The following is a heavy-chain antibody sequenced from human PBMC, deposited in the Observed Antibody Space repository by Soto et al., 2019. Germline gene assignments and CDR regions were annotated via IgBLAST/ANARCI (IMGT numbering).Heavy chain of an antibody. CDR2: INHSGST. Sequence: SETLSLTCAVYGGSFSGYYWSWIRQPPGKGLEWIGEINHSGSTNYNPSLKSRVTISVDSSKNQFSLKLSSVTAADTAVYYCAREIYGSGSYYSYPYYMDVWGKGTTVTVSS. CDR1: GGSFSGYY. V-gene: IGHV4-34*01. J-gene: IGHJ6*03. CDR3: AREIYGSGSYYSYPYYMDV. D-gene: IGHD3-10*01.